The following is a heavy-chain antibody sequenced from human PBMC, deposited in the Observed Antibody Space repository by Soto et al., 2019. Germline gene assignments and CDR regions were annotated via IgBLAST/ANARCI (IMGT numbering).Heavy chain of an antibody. Sequence: ASVKVSCKASGFPFTSCGISWLREAPGQELEWIGWISAYNGSTNYAQKLQGRVTMTTDISTSRAYMELRSLRSDDTAVNYCARGGSLTASWFEPWGQGTLVTVSS. J-gene: IGHJ5*02. CDR1: GFPFTSCG. CDR3: ARGGSLTASWFEP. D-gene: IGHD1-26*01. V-gene: IGHV1-18*01. CDR2: ISAYNGST.